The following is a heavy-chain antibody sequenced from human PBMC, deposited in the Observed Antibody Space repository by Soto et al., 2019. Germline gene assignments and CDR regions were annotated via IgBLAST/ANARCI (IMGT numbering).Heavy chain of an antibody. CDR3: ARGLYDILTGQTLYYYYGMDV. CDR1: GYTFTSYG. Sequence: ASVKVSCKASGYTFTSYGISWVRQAPGQGLEWMGWISAYNGNTNYAQKLQGRVTMTTDTSTSTAYMELRSLRSDDTAVYYCARGLYDILTGQTLYYYYGMDVWGQGTTVTVYS. V-gene: IGHV1-18*04. J-gene: IGHJ6*02. D-gene: IGHD3-9*01. CDR2: ISAYNGNT.